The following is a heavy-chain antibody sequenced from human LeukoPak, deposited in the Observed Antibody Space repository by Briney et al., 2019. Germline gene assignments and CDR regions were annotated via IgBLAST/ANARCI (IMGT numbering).Heavy chain of an antibody. D-gene: IGHD5-24*01. V-gene: IGHV3-23*01. Sequence: PGGSLRLSCVASGFMFSSCTMSWVRQAPGKGLEWVSAISASGASTYYADSMKGRFTISRDNSKNTLYVQMNSLRAEDTAVYYCAKGDPIYYFDYWGQGTLVTVSS. CDR1: GFMFSSCT. J-gene: IGHJ4*02. CDR2: ISASGAST. CDR3: AKGDPIYYFDY.